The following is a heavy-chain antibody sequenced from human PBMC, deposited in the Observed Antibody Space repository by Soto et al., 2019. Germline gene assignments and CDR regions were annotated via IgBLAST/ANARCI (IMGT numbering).Heavy chain of an antibody. J-gene: IGHJ4*02. CDR3: ARGQPYYYDSSGYYLDY. Sequence: SETLSLTCTVSGGSISSGGYYWSWIRQHPGKGLEWIGYIYYSGSTYYNPSLKSRVTISVDTSKNQFSLKLSSVTAADTAVYYCARGQPYYYDSSGYYLDYWGQGTLVTSPQ. CDR1: GGSISSGGYY. D-gene: IGHD3-22*01. V-gene: IGHV4-31*03. CDR2: IYYSGST.